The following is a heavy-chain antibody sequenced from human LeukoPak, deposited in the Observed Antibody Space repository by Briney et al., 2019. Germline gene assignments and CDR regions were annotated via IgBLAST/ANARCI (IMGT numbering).Heavy chain of an antibody. CDR3: AREYSAFDF. V-gene: IGHV4-61*08. J-gene: IGHJ4*02. CDR1: GDPITISSDY. D-gene: IGHD5-12*01. Sequence: SETLSLTCTVSGDPITISSDYKWTWIRQPPRKGPEWIGYIYYSGSTNYNPSLQSRVTISVDTSNNQFSLKLTSVTAADTAVYYCAREYSAFDFWGQGTLVTVSS. CDR2: IYYSGST.